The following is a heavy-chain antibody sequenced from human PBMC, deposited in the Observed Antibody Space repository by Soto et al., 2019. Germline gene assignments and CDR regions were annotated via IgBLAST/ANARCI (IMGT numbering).Heavy chain of an antibody. J-gene: IGHJ6*03. Sequence: PGGSLRLSCAASGFTFSSYAMSWVRQAPGKGLEWVSAISGSGGSTYYADSVKGRFTISRDNSKNTLYLQMNSLRAEDTAVYYCAKQYGSGINLYYYYYMDVWGKGTTVTVSS. D-gene: IGHD3-10*01. CDR2: ISGSGGST. CDR1: GFTFSSYA. CDR3: AKQYGSGINLYYYYYMDV. V-gene: IGHV3-23*01.